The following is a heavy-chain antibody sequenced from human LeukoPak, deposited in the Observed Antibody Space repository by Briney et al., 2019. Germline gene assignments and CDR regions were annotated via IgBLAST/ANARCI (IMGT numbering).Heavy chain of an antibody. CDR1: GFTFSSYG. CDR3: ANPEYYSDAFDI. V-gene: IGHV3-30*18. D-gene: IGHD2/OR15-2a*01. CDR2: ISYDGSNK. J-gene: IGHJ3*02. Sequence: GGSLRLSCAASGFTFSSYGMHWVRQAPGKGLEWVAVISYDGSNKYYADSVKGRFTISRDNSKNTLYLQMNSLRAEDTAVYYCANPEYYSDAFDIWGRGTMVTVSS.